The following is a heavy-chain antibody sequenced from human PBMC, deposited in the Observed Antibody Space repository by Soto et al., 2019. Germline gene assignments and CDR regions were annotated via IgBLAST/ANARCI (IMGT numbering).Heavy chain of an antibody. CDR2: INAGNGHT. Sequence: ASVKVSCKASGYTFTSYDINWVRQAPGQRLEWMGWINAGNGHTKYSQKFQGRVTITRDTSASTAYMELSSLRSEDTALYYCARAVAVPADFDYWGQGTLVTV. J-gene: IGHJ4*02. D-gene: IGHD6-19*01. V-gene: IGHV1-3*01. CDR1: GYTFTSYD. CDR3: ARAVAVPADFDY.